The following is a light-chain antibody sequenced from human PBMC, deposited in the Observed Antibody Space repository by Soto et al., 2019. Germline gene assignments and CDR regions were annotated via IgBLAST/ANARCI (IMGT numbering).Light chain of an antibody. CDR3: QQYGSSPPYT. CDR1: QSVSSSY. Sequence: EIVLTQSPGTLSLSPGERATLSCRASQSVSSSYLACYQQKPGQAPRLLIYGASSRATGIPDRFSGSGSGTDFTLTISRLEPEDFAGYYCQQYGSSPPYTFGQGTKLESK. CDR2: GAS. V-gene: IGKV3-20*01. J-gene: IGKJ2*01.